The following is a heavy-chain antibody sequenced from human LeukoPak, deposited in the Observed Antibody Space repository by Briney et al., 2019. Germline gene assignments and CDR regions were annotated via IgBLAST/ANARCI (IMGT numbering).Heavy chain of an antibody. J-gene: IGHJ4*02. D-gene: IGHD5-12*01. CDR3: ARHPPPGNNGYEGFIDN. V-gene: IGHV4-59*08. CDR2: IYYSGAI. Sequence: SETLSLTCSVSGDSMRSYFWSWIRQPPGKGLEWIGYIYYSGAINYNPFLKSRVTISVDASKKQFSLNLKSVTAADTAVYYRARHPPPGNNGYEGFIDNWGQGTLVIVSS. CDR1: GDSMRSYF.